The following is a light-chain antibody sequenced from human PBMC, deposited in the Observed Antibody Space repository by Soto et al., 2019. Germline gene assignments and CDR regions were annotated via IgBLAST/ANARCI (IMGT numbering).Light chain of an antibody. CDR1: QGISNF. CDR3: QKYNSAPLT. J-gene: IGKJ4*01. V-gene: IGKV1-27*01. CDR2: AAH. Sequence: DIQMTQSPSSLSASIGDRVTITCRASQGISNFLAWYQQKPGKVPELLIYAAHTLQSGVPSRFSGSGSGTDFTLTISSLQPEDVATYCCQKYNSAPLTFGGGTNVEIK.